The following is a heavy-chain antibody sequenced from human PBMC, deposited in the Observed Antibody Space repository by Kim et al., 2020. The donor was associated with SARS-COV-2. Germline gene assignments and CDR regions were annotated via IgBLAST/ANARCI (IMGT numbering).Heavy chain of an antibody. Sequence: ADSVKGRFTISRDNSKNTLYLQMNSLRAEDTAVYYCAKGTGSGIYSSFDYWGQGTLVTVSS. CDR3: AKGTGSGIYSSFDY. V-gene: IGHV3-23*01. J-gene: IGHJ4*02. D-gene: IGHD3-10*01.